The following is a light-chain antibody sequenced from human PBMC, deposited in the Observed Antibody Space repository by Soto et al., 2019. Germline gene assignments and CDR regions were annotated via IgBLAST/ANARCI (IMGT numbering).Light chain of an antibody. CDR1: EGLGSA. V-gene: IGKV1D-13*01. Sequence: AAQLTQSPSSLSASVGDRDTISCRASEGLGSALAWYQQKPGKAPKVLLFDASSLKSGVPSRFRGSFSGTEFTLTISSLQPEDLATYECQQFNKFPLTFGGGTKVEIK. CDR3: QQFNKFPLT. J-gene: IGKJ4*01. CDR2: DAS.